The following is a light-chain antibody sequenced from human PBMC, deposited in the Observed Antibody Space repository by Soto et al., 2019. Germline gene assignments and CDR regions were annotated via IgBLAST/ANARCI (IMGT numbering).Light chain of an antibody. CDR1: QSISRY. V-gene: IGKV1-39*01. J-gene: IGKJ3*01. CDR2: SAS. Sequence: DIQMTQSPSSLSASVGDRVTVTRRAGQSISRYLNWYQQRQGKAPKILIYSASTLQTGVPSRFSGRRSGTDCTLPLSSLQPEDFETYYRQQSYNGPFTFGPGTEVDIK. CDR3: QQSYNGPFT.